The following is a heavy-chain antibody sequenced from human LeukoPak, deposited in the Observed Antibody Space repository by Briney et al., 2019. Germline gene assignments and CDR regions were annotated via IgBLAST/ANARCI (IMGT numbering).Heavy chain of an antibody. D-gene: IGHD3-22*01. CDR1: GGSISSGGYY. J-gene: IGHJ4*02. CDR2: IYHSGST. Sequence: SETLSLTCTVSGGSISSGGYYWSWIRQPPGKGLEWIGYIYHSGSTYYNPSLKSRVTISVDRSKNQFSLKLSSVTAADTAVYYCASSDVPDYYDSSGYYSYWGQGTLVTVSS. V-gene: IGHV4-30-2*01. CDR3: ASSDVPDYYDSSGYYSY.